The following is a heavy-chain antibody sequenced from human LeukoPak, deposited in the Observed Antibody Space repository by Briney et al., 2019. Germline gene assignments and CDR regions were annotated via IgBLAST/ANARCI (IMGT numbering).Heavy chain of an antibody. V-gene: IGHV1-46*01. Sequence: ASVKVSCKASGYTFTSYYMHWVRQAPGQGLEWMGIINPSGGSTSYAQKFQGRVTMTRDMSTSTVYMELSRLRSDDTAVYYCARAGYLSLFDYWGQGTLVTVSS. CDR2: INPSGGST. J-gene: IGHJ4*02. CDR3: ARAGYLSLFDY. CDR1: GYTFTSYY. D-gene: IGHD3-22*01.